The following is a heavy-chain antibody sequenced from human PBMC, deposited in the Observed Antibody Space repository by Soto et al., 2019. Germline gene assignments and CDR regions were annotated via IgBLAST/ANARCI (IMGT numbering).Heavy chain of an antibody. D-gene: IGHD5-18*01. CDR2: IYHSGST. CDR3: ARDSTAMVTWETTNYFDY. CDR1: GGSISSSNW. V-gene: IGHV4-4*02. J-gene: IGHJ4*02. Sequence: QVQLQESGPGLVKPSGTLSLTCAVSGGSISSSNWWSWVRQPPGKGLEWIGEIYHSGSTNYNPSLKSRVTISVDKSKNQFSLKLSSVTAADTAVYYCARDSTAMVTWETTNYFDYWGQGTLVTVSS.